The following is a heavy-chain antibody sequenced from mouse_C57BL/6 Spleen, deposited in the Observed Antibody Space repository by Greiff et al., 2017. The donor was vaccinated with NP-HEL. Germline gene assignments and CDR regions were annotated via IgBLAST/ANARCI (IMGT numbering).Heavy chain of an antibody. D-gene: IGHD1-1*01. Sequence: EVQLQQSGAELVRPGASVKLSCTASGFNIKDYYMHWVKQRPEQGLEWIGRIDPEDGDTEYAPKFQGKATMTADTSSNTAYLQLSSLTSEDTADYCCTTRYYGSRFAYWGQGTTLTVSS. CDR1: GFNIKDYY. J-gene: IGHJ2*01. CDR2: IDPEDGDT. CDR3: TTRYYGSRFAY. V-gene: IGHV14-1*01.